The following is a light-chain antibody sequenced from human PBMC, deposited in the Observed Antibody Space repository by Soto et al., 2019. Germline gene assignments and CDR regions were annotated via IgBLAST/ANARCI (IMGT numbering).Light chain of an antibody. J-gene: IGLJ7*01. V-gene: IGLV2-23*02. Sequence: QSALTQPASVSGSPGQSITIPCTGTSSDVGSHNLVSWYQQHPGQAPKLMIYEVSKPPLGVSARFSASKSGLQAEDEADYYCCSSGGSRAVFGGGTQLTVL. CDR2: EVS. CDR3: CSSGGSRAV. CDR1: SSDVGSHNL.